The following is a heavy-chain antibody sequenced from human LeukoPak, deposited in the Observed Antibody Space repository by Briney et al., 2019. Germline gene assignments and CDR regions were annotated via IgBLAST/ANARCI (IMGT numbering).Heavy chain of an antibody. CDR1: GFTFSSYG. J-gene: IGHJ6*03. Sequence: PGGSLRLSCAASGFTFSSYGMHWVRQAPGKGLEWVAFIRYDGSNKYYADSVKGRFTISRDNSKNTLYLQMNSLRAEDTAVYYCAKGSGSQNNYYYYYMDVWGKGTTVTISS. V-gene: IGHV3-30*02. CDR2: IRYDGSNK. D-gene: IGHD1-26*01. CDR3: AKGSGSQNNYYYYYMDV.